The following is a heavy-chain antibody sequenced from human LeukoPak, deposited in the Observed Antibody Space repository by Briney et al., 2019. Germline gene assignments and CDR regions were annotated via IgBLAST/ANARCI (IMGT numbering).Heavy chain of an antibody. Sequence: GASVKVSCKASGYTFTGYYMHWVRQAPGQGLEWMGWINPNSGGTNYAQKFQGRVTMTRDTSISTAYMELSRLRSDDTAVYCCAREDCSSTSCDTVFDYWGQGTLVTVSS. V-gene: IGHV1-2*02. CDR3: AREDCSSTSCDTVFDY. D-gene: IGHD2-2*02. CDR2: INPNSGGT. J-gene: IGHJ4*02. CDR1: GYTFTGYY.